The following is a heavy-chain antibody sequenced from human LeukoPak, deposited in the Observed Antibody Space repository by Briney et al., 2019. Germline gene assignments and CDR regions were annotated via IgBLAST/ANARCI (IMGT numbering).Heavy chain of an antibody. Sequence: GGSLRLSCAASGFTFISDAMSWVRQAPGKGLEWVSAISGSGGSKYYADSVKGRFTISRDNSKNTRYLQMNSLRAEDTAVYYCAKAIGYGDYSIDYWGQGTLVTVSS. D-gene: IGHD4-17*01. CDR2: ISGSGGSK. CDR3: AKAIGYGDYSIDY. J-gene: IGHJ4*02. CDR1: GFTFISDA. V-gene: IGHV3-23*01.